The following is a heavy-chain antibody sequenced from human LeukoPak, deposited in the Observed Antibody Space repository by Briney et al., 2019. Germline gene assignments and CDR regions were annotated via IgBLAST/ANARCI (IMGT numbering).Heavy chain of an antibody. D-gene: IGHD7-27*01. V-gene: IGHV3-7*01. Sequence: GGSLRLSCAASGFTFSTYWMNWVRQAPGKGLEWVANINQDGGEEYYVDSVKGRFTISRDNAENSLYLQMNSLRVEDTAVYYCARDLQNWGFYYWGQGTLVTVSS. CDR2: INQDGGEE. J-gene: IGHJ4*02. CDR1: GFTFSTYW. CDR3: ARDLQNWGFYY.